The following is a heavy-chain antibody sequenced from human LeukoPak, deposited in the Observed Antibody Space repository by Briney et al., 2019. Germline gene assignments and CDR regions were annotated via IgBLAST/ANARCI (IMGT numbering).Heavy chain of an antibody. D-gene: IGHD3-22*01. J-gene: IGHJ4*02. CDR2: VYYSGSS. Sequence: SETLSLTCTVSGGSISSESYYWGWIRQTPGRGLEWIGGVYYSGSSYYNPSLKSRVTISVDTSKNQFFLKLSSVTAADTAVYYCTRVGSSGYYYFDWGQGTLVTVSS. V-gene: IGHV4-39*07. CDR1: GGSISSESYY. CDR3: TRVGSSGYYYFD.